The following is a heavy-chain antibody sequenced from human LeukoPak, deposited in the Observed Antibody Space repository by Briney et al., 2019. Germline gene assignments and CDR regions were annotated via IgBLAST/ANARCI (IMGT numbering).Heavy chain of an antibody. CDR3: ARDQALIGDRRFRH. V-gene: IGHV1-2*02. Sequence: GASVKDSCKASRYTFTGYYMHGVRQAPGQGLEWMGWINPNSGGTNYAQKFQGRVTMTRDTSISTVYMDLGRLRSDDTAVYYCARDQALIGDRRFRHWGQGTLVTVSS. D-gene: IGHD3-22*01. J-gene: IGHJ1*01. CDR1: RYTFTGYY. CDR2: INPNSGGT.